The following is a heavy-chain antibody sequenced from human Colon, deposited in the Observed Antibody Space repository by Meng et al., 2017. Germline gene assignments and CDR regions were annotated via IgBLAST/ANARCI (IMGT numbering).Heavy chain of an antibody. CDR3: ARMGVGTMDPYSFDM. CDR2: INTRGNIR. V-gene: IGHV3-48*03. D-gene: IGHD3-16*01. J-gene: IGHJ3*02. Sequence: GGSLRLSCVASGFPFSTYEMNWVRQAPGKGLEWISYINTRGNIRYYADSLKGRFTVSRDNAKNSLYLQMNSLRAEDTAIYYCARMGVGTMDPYSFDMWGQGTMVTVSS. CDR1: GFPFSTYE.